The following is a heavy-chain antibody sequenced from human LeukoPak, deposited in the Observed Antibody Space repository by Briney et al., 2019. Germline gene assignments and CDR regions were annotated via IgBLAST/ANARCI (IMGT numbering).Heavy chain of an antibody. CDR3: ARGGGGYSWYFDL. Sequence: PSQTLSLTCTDSGGSISSGGYYWSWIRQHPGKGLEWIGYIYYSGSTYYTPSLKNRVTISVATSKNQFSLRLSSVTAVDTAVYYCARGGGGYSWYFDLWGRGTLVTVSS. CDR2: IYYSGST. J-gene: IGHJ2*01. V-gene: IGHV4-31*03. D-gene: IGHD5-12*01. CDR1: GGSISSGGYY.